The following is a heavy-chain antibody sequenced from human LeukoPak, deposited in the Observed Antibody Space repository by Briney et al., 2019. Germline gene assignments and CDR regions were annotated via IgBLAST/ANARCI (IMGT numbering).Heavy chain of an antibody. CDR2: IYYSGST. J-gene: IGHJ5*02. CDR3: ARGRGAWFDP. D-gene: IGHD6-25*01. Sequence: SETLSLTCTVSGGSISSYYWSWIRQPPGKGLEWIGYIYYSGSTNCNPSLKSRVTISVDTSKNQFSLKLSSVTAADTAVYYCARGRGAWFDPWGLGTLVTVSS. V-gene: IGHV4-59*01. CDR1: GGSISSYY.